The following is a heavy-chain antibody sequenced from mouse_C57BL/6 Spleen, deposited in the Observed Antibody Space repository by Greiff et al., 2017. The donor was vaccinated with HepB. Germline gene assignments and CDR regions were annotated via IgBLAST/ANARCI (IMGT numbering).Heavy chain of an antibody. CDR3: ARSYGYDVDFDY. V-gene: IGHV1-4*01. J-gene: IGHJ2*01. D-gene: IGHD2-2*01. CDR2: INPSSGYT. CDR1: GYTFTSYT. Sequence: VQLQQSGAELARPGASVKMSCKASGYTFTSYTMHWVKQRPGQGLEWIGYINPSSGYTKYNQKFKDKATLTADKSSSTAYMQLSSLTSEDSAVYYCARSYGYDVDFDYWGQGTTLTVSS.